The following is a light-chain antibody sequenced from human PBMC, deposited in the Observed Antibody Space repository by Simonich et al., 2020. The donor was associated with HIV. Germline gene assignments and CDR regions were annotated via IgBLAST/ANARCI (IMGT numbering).Light chain of an antibody. CDR2: DVS. J-gene: IGLJ2*01. Sequence: QSALTQPASVSGSPGQSITISCTGTSSAVGGYNYVSWYQQHPGKAPKLMIYDVSSRPSGVSKRFSGSKSGNTASLTISGLQAEDEADYYCSSYTSSSTVVFGGGTKLTVL. CDR3: SSYTSSSTVV. CDR1: SSAVGGYNY. V-gene: IGLV2-14*03.